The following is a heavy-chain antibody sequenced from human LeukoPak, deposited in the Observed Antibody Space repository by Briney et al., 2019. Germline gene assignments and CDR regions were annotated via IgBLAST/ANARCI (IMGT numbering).Heavy chain of an antibody. Sequence: GGSLRLSCAASGFTFSSYAMSWVRQAPGKGLEWVSAISGSGGSTYHADSVKGRFTISRDNSKNTLYLQMNSLRAEDTAVYYCANPDIVVVPAASWGQGTLVTVSS. CDR2: ISGSGGST. CDR3: ANPDIVVVPAAS. J-gene: IGHJ4*02. D-gene: IGHD2-2*01. CDR1: GFTFSSYA. V-gene: IGHV3-23*01.